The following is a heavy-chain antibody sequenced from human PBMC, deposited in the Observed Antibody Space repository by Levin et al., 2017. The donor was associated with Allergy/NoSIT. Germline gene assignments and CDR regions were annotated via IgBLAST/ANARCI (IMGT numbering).Heavy chain of an antibody. D-gene: IGHD3-3*01. Sequence: GESLKISCKASGYSFTIYWIGWVRQMPGKGLEWMGIIYPGDSDTRYRPSFPFPVPISADKSISTAYLQWSSLKASDTDMYYCARVRITIFGANTRGADAFDSWGQGTMVTVSS. J-gene: IGHJ3*02. V-gene: IGHV5-51*01. CDR1: GYSFTIYW. CDR2: IYPGDSDT. CDR3: ARVRITIFGANTRGADAFDS.